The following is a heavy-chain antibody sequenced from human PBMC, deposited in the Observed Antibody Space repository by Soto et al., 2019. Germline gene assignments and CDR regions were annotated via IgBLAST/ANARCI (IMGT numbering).Heavy chain of an antibody. J-gene: IGHJ6*03. CDR3: ARILFGRSVAGGYFYMDV. V-gene: IGHV2-26*01. D-gene: IGHD6-19*01. Sequence: GPTLVNPTETLTLTCTVSGFSLSNGKVGVSWIRQPPGKALEWLAHIFSNDEKSYRTSLKSRLTISEDTSKSQVVLTMTNVDPVDTATYYCARILFGRSVAGGYFYMDVWGKGTTVTLSS. CDR2: IFSNDEK. CDR1: GFSLSNGKVG.